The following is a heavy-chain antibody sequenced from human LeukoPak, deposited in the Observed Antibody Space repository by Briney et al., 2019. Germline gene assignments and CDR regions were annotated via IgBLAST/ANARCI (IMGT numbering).Heavy chain of an antibody. D-gene: IGHD3-9*01. J-gene: IGHJ4*02. V-gene: IGHV1-2*06. Sequence: ASVKVSCKASGYTFTGYYMHWVRQAPGQGLEWMGRINPNSGGTNYAQKFQGRVTMTRDTSISTAYMELSRLRSDDTAVYHCARDKSVVRYFDWLFNYWGQGTLVTVSS. CDR1: GYTFTGYY. CDR2: INPNSGGT. CDR3: ARDKSVVRYFDWLFNY.